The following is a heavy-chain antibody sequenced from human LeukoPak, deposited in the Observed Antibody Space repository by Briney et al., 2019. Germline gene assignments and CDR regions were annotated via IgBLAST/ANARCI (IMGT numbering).Heavy chain of an antibody. CDR1: GFTFDTST. V-gene: IGHV3-48*01. CDR2: ISSSSSTI. CDR3: ARVIYNFWSGYYLLDV. J-gene: IGHJ6*02. D-gene: IGHD3-3*01. Sequence: GGSLRLSCAASGFTFDTSTMNWVRQAPGKGLEWVSYISSSSSTIYYADSVKGRFTISRDNAKNSLYLQMNSLRAEDTAVYYCARVIYNFWSGYYLLDVWGQGTTVTVSS.